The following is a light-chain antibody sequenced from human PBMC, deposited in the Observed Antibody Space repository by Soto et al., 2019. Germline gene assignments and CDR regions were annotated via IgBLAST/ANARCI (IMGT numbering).Light chain of an antibody. Sequence: SSELTQPSSVSVSPGQTAKITCSGDVLAKKYARWFQQKPGQAPALVIYKDSERPSGSPERFSGSSSGTTVTLTISGAQVDDEADYYCYSATDNSLVFGGGTKLTVL. CDR1: VLAKKY. J-gene: IGLJ2*01. CDR3: YSATDNSLV. V-gene: IGLV3-27*01. CDR2: KDS.